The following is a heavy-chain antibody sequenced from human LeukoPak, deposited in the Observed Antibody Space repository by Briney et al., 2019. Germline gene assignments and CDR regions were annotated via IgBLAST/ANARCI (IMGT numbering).Heavy chain of an antibody. V-gene: IGHV4-59*01. CDR1: GGSISSYY. Sequence: SETLSLTCTVSGGSISSYYWSWIRQPPGKGLEWIGYIYYSGSTNYNPSLKSRVTISVDTSKNQFSLKLSSVTAADTAVYYCARDFGLNFGWLDYWGQGTLVTVSS. CDR2: IYYSGST. J-gene: IGHJ4*02. D-gene: IGHD6-19*01. CDR3: ARDFGLNFGWLDY.